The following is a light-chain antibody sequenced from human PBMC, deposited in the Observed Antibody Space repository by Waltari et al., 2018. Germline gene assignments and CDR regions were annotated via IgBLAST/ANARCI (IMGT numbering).Light chain of an antibody. CDR1: QSVLYSSNNENY. Sequence: DIVMTQSPDSLAVSLGERATINCKSSQSVLYSSNNENYLAWYQPKPGQPPKLLICWASARTSGVPDRFSGSGSGTDFTLTISSLQAEDVAVYYCQQYYSIPPAFGQGTKLEIQ. V-gene: IGKV4-1*01. CDR2: WAS. CDR3: QQYYSIPPA. J-gene: IGKJ2*01.